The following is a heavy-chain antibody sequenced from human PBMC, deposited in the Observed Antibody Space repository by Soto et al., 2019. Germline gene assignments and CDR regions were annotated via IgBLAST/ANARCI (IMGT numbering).Heavy chain of an antibody. CDR1: GFTFDDYA. V-gene: IGHV3-9*01. CDR2: ISWNSGSI. Sequence: EVQLVESGGGLVQPGRSLRLSCAASGFTFDDYAMHWVRQAPGKGLEWVSGISWNSGSIGYADSVKGRFTISRDNAKNSLYLQMNSLRAEDTALYYCAKDIDLGYCSSTSCPYDAFDIWGQGTMVTVSS. CDR3: AKDIDLGYCSSTSCPYDAFDI. D-gene: IGHD2-2*01. J-gene: IGHJ3*02.